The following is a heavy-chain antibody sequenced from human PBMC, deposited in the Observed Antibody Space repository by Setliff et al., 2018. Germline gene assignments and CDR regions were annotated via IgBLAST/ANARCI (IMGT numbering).Heavy chain of an antibody. CDR2: INHRGST. J-gene: IGHJ4*02. Sequence: PSETLSLTCAAYGGTFSDYYWTWIRQPPGKGLEWVGEINHRGSTNYNPSLKSRVTISVDTSKDQFSLKVISMTAADTAVYYCARGQNIAARLLDSWGQGTLVTVSS. V-gene: IGHV4-34*01. D-gene: IGHD6-6*01. CDR3: ARGQNIAARLLDS. CDR1: GGTFSDYY.